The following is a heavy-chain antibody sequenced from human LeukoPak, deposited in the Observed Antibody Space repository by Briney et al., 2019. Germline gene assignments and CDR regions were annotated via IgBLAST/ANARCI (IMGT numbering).Heavy chain of an antibody. CDR3: ARDSLETYYGMDV. Sequence: GGSLRLSCAASGFTFSSYGMHWVRQAPGKGLEWVAVISYDGSNKYYADSVKGRFTISRDNSKNTLYLQMNSLRAEDTAVYYCARDSLETYYGMDVWGQGTTVTVSS. V-gene: IGHV3-30*03. D-gene: IGHD3-3*01. CDR1: GFTFSSYG. J-gene: IGHJ6*02. CDR2: ISYDGSNK.